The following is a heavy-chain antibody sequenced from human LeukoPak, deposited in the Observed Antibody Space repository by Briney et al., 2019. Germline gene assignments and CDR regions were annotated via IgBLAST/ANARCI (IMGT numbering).Heavy chain of an antibody. D-gene: IGHD3-3*01. V-gene: IGHV4-59*01. Sequence: ASETLSLTCTVSGGSISSYYWSWIRQPPGKGLEWVGYIYYSGSTNYNPSLKSRVTISVDTSKNQFSLKLSSVTAADTAVYYCARSVGFWSGEYIGLGYWGQGTLVTVSS. CDR3: ARSVGFWSGEYIGLGY. J-gene: IGHJ4*02. CDR1: GGSISSYY. CDR2: IYYSGST.